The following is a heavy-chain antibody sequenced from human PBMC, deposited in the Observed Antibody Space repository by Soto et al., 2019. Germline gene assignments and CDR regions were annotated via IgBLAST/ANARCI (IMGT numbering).Heavy chain of an antibody. D-gene: IGHD3-3*01. CDR3: ARGRGYYDFWSGYSLSDYYYGMDV. Sequence: RASVKVSCKASGYTFTSYDINWVRQATGQGLEWMGWMNPNSGNTGYAQKFQGRVTMTRNTSISTAYMELSSLRSEDTAVYYCARGRGYYDFWSGYSLSDYYYGMDVWGQGTTVTVSS. CDR1: GYTFTSYD. V-gene: IGHV1-8*01. CDR2: MNPNSGNT. J-gene: IGHJ6*02.